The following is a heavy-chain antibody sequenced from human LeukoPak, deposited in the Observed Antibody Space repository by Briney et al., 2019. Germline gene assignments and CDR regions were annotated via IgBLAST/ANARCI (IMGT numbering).Heavy chain of an antibody. D-gene: IGHD6-13*01. Sequence: PSETLSLTCTVSGGSISSSSFYWGWIRQPPGKGLEWIGTIYYSGSTFYNPSLKSRVTISVDTSKNQFSLKLSSVTAADTAVYYCARDLEVSSSPSGDVWGKGTTVTVSS. CDR3: ARDLEVSSSPSGDV. V-gene: IGHV4-39*07. J-gene: IGHJ6*04. CDR1: GGSISSSSFY. CDR2: IYYSGST.